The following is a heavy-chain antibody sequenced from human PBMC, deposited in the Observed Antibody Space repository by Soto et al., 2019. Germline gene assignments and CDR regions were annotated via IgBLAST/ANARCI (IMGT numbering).Heavy chain of an antibody. V-gene: IGHV4-61*01. CDR1: GGSVSSGSYY. D-gene: IGHD3-22*01. Sequence: QVQLQESGPGLVKPSETLSLTCTVSGGSVSSGSYYWSWIRQPPGKGLEWIGYIYYSGSTNYNPSLKSRVTISVDTSKNQFSLKLSSVTAADTAVYYCARTYYYDSSGYYSPFDYWGQGTLVTVSS. J-gene: IGHJ4*02. CDR2: IYYSGST. CDR3: ARTYYYDSSGYYSPFDY.